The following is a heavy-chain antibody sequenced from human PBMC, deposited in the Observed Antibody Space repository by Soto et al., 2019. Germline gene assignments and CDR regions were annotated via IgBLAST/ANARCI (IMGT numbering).Heavy chain of an antibody. J-gene: IGHJ4*02. D-gene: IGHD5-12*01. Sequence: EVQLLESGGGLVQPGGSLRLSCAASGFTFSTYVMNWVRQAPGKGLEWVSTITVNGANTYYADSVKGRFTISRDNSKITLHLQMNCLRVEHTVVYYCAKIAEATIRVGFDSWGQGTLVTVSS. CDR1: GFTFSTYV. V-gene: IGHV3-23*01. CDR3: AKIAEATIRVGFDS. CDR2: ITVNGANT.